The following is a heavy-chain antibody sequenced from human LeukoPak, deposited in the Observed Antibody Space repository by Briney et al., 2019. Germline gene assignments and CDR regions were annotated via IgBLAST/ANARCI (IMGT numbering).Heavy chain of an antibody. CDR3: ARDRGFGESFDY. CDR1: GGSISSGGYY. Sequence: PSQTLSLTCTVSGGSISSGGYYWSWIRQHPGKGLEWIGYIYYSGSTYYNPSLKSRVTISVDTSKNQFSLKLSSVTAADTAVYYCARDRGFGESFDYWGQGTLVTVSS. J-gene: IGHJ4*02. V-gene: IGHV4-31*03. CDR2: IYYSGST. D-gene: IGHD3-10*01.